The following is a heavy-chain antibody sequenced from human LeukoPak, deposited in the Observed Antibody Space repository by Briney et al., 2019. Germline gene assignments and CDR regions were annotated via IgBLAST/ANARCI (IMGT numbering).Heavy chain of an antibody. V-gene: IGHV3-23*01. CDR2: ISGSGGST. D-gene: IGHD3-22*01. Sequence: PGGSLRLSCAASGFTFSSYAMSWVRQAPGKGLEWVSAISGSGGSTYYADSVKGRFTISRDNSKNTLYLQMNSLRAEDTAVYYCAKDRLTMIVPVGHPFAFDIWGQGTMVTVSS. J-gene: IGHJ3*02. CDR3: AKDRLTMIVPVGHPFAFDI. CDR1: GFTFSSYA.